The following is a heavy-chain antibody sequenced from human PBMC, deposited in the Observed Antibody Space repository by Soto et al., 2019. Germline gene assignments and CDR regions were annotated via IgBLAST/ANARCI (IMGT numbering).Heavy chain of an antibody. D-gene: IGHD3-22*01. J-gene: IGHJ3*02. Sequence: SVKVSCKASGGTFSSYAISWVRQAPGQGLEWMGGIIPIFGTANYAQKFQGRVTITADESTSTAYMELSSLRSEDTAVYYCARSRYYYDSSGPPLAFDIWGQGTMVTVSS. CDR1: GGTFSSYA. V-gene: IGHV1-69*13. CDR2: IIPIFGTA. CDR3: ARSRYYYDSSGPPLAFDI.